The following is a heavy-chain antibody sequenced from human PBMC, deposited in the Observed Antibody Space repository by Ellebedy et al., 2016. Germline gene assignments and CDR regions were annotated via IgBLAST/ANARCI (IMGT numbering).Heavy chain of an antibody. D-gene: IGHD3-10*01. J-gene: IGHJ2*01. CDR1: GYTFTSYG. CDR3: ARGGRYGSGSQNYWYFDL. V-gene: IGHV1-18*01. CDR2: ISAYNGNT. Sequence: ASVKVSXXASGYTFTSYGISWVRQAPGQGLEWMGWISAYNGNTNYAQKLQGRVTMTTDTSTSTAYMELRSLRSDDTAVYYCARGGRYGSGSQNYWYFDLWGRGTLVTVSS.